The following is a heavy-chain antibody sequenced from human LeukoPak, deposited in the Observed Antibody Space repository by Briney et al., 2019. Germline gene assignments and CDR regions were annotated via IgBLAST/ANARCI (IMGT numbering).Heavy chain of an antibody. D-gene: IGHD3-16*01. CDR1: GGSISTENYD. Sequence: SETLSLTCTVSGGSISTENYDWGWIRQPPGKGLEWIGNIYYTGSTNYNPSLKGRVTISVDTLKNQFSLRLTSMTAAGTAVYYCVVDGAIDHWSQGTLVTVSS. J-gene: IGHJ4*02. CDR3: VVDGAIDH. V-gene: IGHV4-39*01. CDR2: IYYTGST.